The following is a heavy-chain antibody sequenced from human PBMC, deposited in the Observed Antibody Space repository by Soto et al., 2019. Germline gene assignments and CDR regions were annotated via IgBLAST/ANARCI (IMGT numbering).Heavy chain of an antibody. CDR1: GYTFTSYG. Sequence: QVQLVQSGAEVKKPGASVKVSCKASGYTFTSYGISWVRQAPGQGLEWMGWISAYNGNTNYAQKLQGRVTMTTDTSTSTAYMELRSLRSDDTVVYYCARDFARGTADWYFDLWGRGTLVTVSS. CDR3: ARDFARGTADWYFDL. V-gene: IGHV1-18*01. J-gene: IGHJ2*01. CDR2: ISAYNGNT. D-gene: IGHD1-1*01.